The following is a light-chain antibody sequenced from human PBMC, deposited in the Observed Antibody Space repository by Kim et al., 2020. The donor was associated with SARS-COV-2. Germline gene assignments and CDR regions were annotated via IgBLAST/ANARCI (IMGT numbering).Light chain of an antibody. Sequence: QSALTQPASVSGSPGQSITISCTGTSSDVSGYNYVSWYQQHPGKAPKLMIYDVSKWPSGVSNRFSGSKSGNTASLTISGLQAEDEADYYCSSYTSYSTYVFGTGTKVTVL. J-gene: IGLJ1*01. CDR2: DVS. CDR3: SSYTSYSTYV. V-gene: IGLV2-14*01. CDR1: SSDVSGYNY.